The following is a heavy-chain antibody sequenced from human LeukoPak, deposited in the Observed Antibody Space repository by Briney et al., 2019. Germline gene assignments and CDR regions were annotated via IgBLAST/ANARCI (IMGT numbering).Heavy chain of an antibody. J-gene: IGHJ4*02. D-gene: IGHD6-19*01. V-gene: IGHV1-2*02. CDR3: ARLGYSSGSDY. CDR1: GYTFSNYA. Sequence: ASVKVSCKASGYTFSNYAMNWVRQAPGQGLEWMGWINPNSGGTNYAQKFQGRVTITRDTSISTAYMEMRRLRSDDTAVYYCARLGYSSGSDYWGRGTLVTVSS. CDR2: INPNSGGT.